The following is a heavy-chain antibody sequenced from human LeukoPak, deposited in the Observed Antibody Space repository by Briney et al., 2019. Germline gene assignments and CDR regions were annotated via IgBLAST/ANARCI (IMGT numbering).Heavy chain of an antibody. CDR1: GVSISNYY. J-gene: IGHJ4*02. V-gene: IGHV4-59*01. CDR3: ARVGEAAAGTFDY. D-gene: IGHD6-13*01. Sequence: SETLSLTCTVSGVSISNYYWSWLRQPPGKGLEWIGYIYYSGSTNYNPSLKSRLTISVDTSKNQFSLKLSSVTAADTAVYYCARVGEAAAGTFDYWGQGTLVTVSS. CDR2: IYYSGST.